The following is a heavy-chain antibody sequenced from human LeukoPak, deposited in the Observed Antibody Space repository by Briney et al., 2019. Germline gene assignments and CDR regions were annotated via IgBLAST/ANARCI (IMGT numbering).Heavy chain of an antibody. V-gene: IGHV4-31*03. J-gene: IGHJ6*02. Sequence: SQTLSLTCTVSGGSIGSGGYYWSWIRQHPGKGLEWIGYIYYSGSTYYNPSLKSRVTISVDTSKNQFSLKLSSVTAADTAVYYCARGRDDYSNYRTDYYYGMDVWGQGTTVTVSS. CDR1: GGSIGSGGYY. D-gene: IGHD4-11*01. CDR3: ARGRDDYSNYRTDYYYGMDV. CDR2: IYYSGST.